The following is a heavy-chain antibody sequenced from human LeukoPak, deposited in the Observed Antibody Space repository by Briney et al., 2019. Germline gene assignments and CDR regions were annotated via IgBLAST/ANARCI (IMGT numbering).Heavy chain of an antibody. D-gene: IGHD3-10*01. CDR3: ARVAGSGSYYPL. CDR1: GGSISSYY. J-gene: IGHJ4*02. V-gene: IGHV4-59*01. Sequence: PSETLSLTCTVSGGSISSYYWSWIRQPPGKGLEWIGYIYYSGSTNYNPSLKSRVTISVDTSKNQFSLKLSSVTAADTAVYYCARVAGSGSYYPLWGQGTLVTVSS. CDR2: IYYSGST.